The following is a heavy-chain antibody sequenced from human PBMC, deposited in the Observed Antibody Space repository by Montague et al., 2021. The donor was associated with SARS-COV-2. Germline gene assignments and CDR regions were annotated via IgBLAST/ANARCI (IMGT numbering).Heavy chain of an antibody. CDR3: ARAGEDYYYDSSGFLY. CDR2: ISNSGDTK. V-gene: IGHV3-48*03. CDR1: GFIFSSYE. Sequence: SLRLSCAASGFIFSSYEMNWVRQAPVKGLEWVSYISNSGDTKYYXDSVKGRFTISRDNAKNSLYLQMSSLRAEDTAVYYCARAGEDYYYDSSGFLYWGQGILVTVSS. D-gene: IGHD3-22*01. J-gene: IGHJ4*02.